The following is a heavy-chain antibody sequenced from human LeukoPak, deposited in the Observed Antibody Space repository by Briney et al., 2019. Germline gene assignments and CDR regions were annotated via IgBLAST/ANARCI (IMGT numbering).Heavy chain of an antibody. CDR3: ARDSPGITGTVPGVI. Sequence: SETLSLTCTVSGYSISSGYYWGWIRQPPGKGLEWIGSIYHSGSTYYNPSLKSRVTISVDTSKNQFSLKLSSVTAADTAVYYCARDSPGITGTVPGVIWGQGTMVTVSS. D-gene: IGHD1-20*01. J-gene: IGHJ3*02. V-gene: IGHV4-38-2*02. CDR1: GYSISSGYY. CDR2: IYHSGST.